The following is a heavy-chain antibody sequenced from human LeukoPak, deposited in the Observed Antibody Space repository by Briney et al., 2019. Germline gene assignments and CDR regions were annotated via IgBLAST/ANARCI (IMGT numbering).Heavy chain of an antibody. CDR3: ARLYGKQFDY. Sequence: GESLKISCKGSGYYFTTSWIGWVRQMPGKGLEWMGIIYPSDSDTRYSPSFQGQVTISADKSISTACLQWSSLRASDAAMYYCARLYGKQFDYWGQGTLVTVSS. D-gene: IGHD4-17*01. CDR2: IYPSDSDT. J-gene: IGHJ4*02. V-gene: IGHV5-51*01. CDR1: GYYFTTSW.